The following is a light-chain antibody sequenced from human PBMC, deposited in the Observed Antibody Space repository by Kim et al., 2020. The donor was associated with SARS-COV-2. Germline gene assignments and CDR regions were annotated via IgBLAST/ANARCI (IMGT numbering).Light chain of an antibody. CDR1: QSISND. Sequence: VGDIVTHKCQGRQSISNDLKSYQQKPGKALKVLIYAAHSLQSGVPSRFSGSESGTDFTLTISCLQTEDFASYYCQQSYSTPRLPFGGGTKVDI. CDR2: AAH. CDR3: QQSYSTPRLP. V-gene: IGKV1-39*01. J-gene: IGKJ4*01.